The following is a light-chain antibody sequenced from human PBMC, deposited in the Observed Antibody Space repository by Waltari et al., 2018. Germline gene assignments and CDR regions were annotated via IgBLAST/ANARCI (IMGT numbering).Light chain of an antibody. J-gene: IGLJ3*02. Sequence: QSALTQPPSASGSPGQSVTISCTGTSSDIGGYNYVSWYQQHPGNAPKLMIYEVTKRPSGVPDRFSAAKSGNTSSLTVSGLQAEDEADYYCSSFAGSTNWVFGGGTKLTVL. CDR3: SSFAGSTNWV. CDR1: SSDIGGYNY. V-gene: IGLV2-8*01. CDR2: EVT.